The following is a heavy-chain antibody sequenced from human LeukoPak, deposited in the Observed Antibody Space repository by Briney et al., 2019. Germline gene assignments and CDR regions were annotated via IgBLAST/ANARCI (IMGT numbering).Heavy chain of an antibody. CDR1: GFAFGSYA. CDR2: IGASGADT. Sequence: GGSLRLFCEASGFAFGSYAMTWVRQAPGKGLDWGSVIGASGADTYYADSVKGRFTVSRDNAKNTLYLHMSSLRAEDTAVYFCARRPRDSSGYYLGAFHDWGQGTTVTVSS. CDR3: ARRPRDSSGYYLGAFHD. D-gene: IGHD3-22*01. V-gene: IGHV3-23*01. J-gene: IGHJ3*01.